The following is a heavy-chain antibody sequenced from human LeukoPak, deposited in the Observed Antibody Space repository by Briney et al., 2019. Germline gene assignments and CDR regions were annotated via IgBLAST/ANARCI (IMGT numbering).Heavy chain of an antibody. V-gene: IGHV3-30-3*01. CDR3: AKGASGYDSGWFDP. D-gene: IGHD5-12*01. CDR2: ISYDGSNK. CDR1: GSTFSSYA. Sequence: GGSLRLSCAASGSTFSSYAMHWVRQAPGKGLEWVAVISYDGSNKYYADSVRGRFTISRDNSKNTLYLQMNGLRAEDTAVYYCAKGASGYDSGWFDPWGQGTLVTVSS. J-gene: IGHJ5*02.